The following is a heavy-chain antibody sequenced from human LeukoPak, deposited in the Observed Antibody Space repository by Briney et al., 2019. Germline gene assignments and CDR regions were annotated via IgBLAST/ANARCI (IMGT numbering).Heavy chain of an antibody. Sequence: PGRSLRLSCAASGFTFDDYAMHWVRQAPGKGLEWVSGISWNSGSIGYADSVKGRFTISRDNAKNSLYLQMNSLRAEDTAVYYCARESYYGSGSYYPRFDPWGQGTLVTVSS. J-gene: IGHJ5*02. CDR3: ARESYYGSGSYYPRFDP. D-gene: IGHD3-10*01. V-gene: IGHV3-9*01. CDR2: ISWNSGSI. CDR1: GFTFDDYA.